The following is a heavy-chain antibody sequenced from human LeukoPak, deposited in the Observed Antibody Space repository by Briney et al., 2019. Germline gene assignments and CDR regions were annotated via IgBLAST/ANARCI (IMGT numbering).Heavy chain of an antibody. J-gene: IGHJ4*02. CDR3: ASLYGSGSFDY. D-gene: IGHD3-10*01. CDR2: IYYSGST. Sequence: SETLPLTCTVSGGSISSYYWSWIRQPPGKGLEWIGYIYYSGSTNYNPSLKSRVTISVDTSKNQFPLKLSSVTAADTAVYYCASLYGSGSFDYWGQGTLVTVSS. CDR1: GGSISSYY. V-gene: IGHV4-59*08.